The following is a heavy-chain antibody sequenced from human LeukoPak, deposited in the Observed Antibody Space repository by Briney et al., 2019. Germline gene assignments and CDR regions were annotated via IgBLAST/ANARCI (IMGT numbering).Heavy chain of an antibody. CDR1: GGSFSGYY. D-gene: IGHD2-2*01. V-gene: IGHV4-34*01. CDR2: INHSGST. Sequence: SETLSLTCAVYGGSFSGYYWSWIRQPPGKGLEWIGEINHSGSTNYNPSLMSRVTISVDTSKNQFSLKLSSVTAADTAVYYCARGSSSTSRAPFDYWGQGTLVTVSS. CDR3: ARGSSSTSRAPFDY. J-gene: IGHJ4*02.